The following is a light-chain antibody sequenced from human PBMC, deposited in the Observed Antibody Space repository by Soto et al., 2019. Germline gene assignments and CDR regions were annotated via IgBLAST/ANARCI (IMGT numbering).Light chain of an antibody. CDR1: SSDVGNYIF. V-gene: IGLV2-14*01. CDR2: DIN. J-gene: IGLJ1*01. Sequence: QSVLTQPASVSGSPGQSITISCTGTSSDVGNYIFVSWYRQHPGKAPKLMIYDINNRPSGVSNRFSGSKSGNTASLTISGLQAEDEAHYYCSSYTTSYFYVFGPGTKVT. CDR3: SSYTTSYFYV.